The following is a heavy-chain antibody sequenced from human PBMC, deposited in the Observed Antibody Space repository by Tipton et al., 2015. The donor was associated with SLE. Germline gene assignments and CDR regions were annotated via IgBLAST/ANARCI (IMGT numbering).Heavy chain of an antibody. J-gene: IGHJ6*02. CDR3: ARDPYGSGSYLYYGMDV. V-gene: IGHV4-34*01. CDR2: INHSGGT. CDR1: GGSFSGYY. D-gene: IGHD3-10*01. Sequence: TLSLTCAVYGGSFSGYYWSWIRQPPGKGLEWIGEINHSGGTNYNPSLKSRVTISVDTSKNQFSLKLSSVTAADTAVYYCARDPYGSGSYLYYGMDVWGQGTTVIVSS.